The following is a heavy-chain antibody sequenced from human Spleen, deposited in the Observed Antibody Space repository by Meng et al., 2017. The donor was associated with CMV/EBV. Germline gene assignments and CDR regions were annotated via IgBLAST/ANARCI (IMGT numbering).Heavy chain of an antibody. V-gene: IGHV3-30*02. D-gene: IGHD2-2*01. CDR1: GFTFSSYG. Sequence: HGQLGGVGAGVVQPGGSLRLSCAASGFTFSSYGMHWVRQAPGKGLEWVAFIRYDGSNKYYADSVKGRFTISRDNSKNTLYLQMNSLRAEDTAVYYCAKDWVVVPAGEWFDPWGQGTLVTVSS. J-gene: IGHJ5*02. CDR3: AKDWVVVPAGEWFDP. CDR2: IRYDGSNK.